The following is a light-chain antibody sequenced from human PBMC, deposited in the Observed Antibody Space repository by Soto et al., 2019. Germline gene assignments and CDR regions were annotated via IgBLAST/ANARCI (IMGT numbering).Light chain of an antibody. CDR1: QSVSSSY. V-gene: IGKV3-20*01. J-gene: IGKJ1*01. CDR3: LQYCSSRA. CDR2: GTS. Sequence: EIGLTQSPATLSLSPGERATLSCRASQSVSSSYLAWYQQKPGQAPRLLIYGTSSRATGIPDRFSGSGSGTDFTLTISRLEPEEFGVYCCLQYCSSRAFCQGTTVE.